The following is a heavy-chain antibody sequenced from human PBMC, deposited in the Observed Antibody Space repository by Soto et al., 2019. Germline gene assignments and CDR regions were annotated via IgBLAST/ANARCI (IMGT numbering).Heavy chain of an antibody. CDR3: ARVPPGSGTYFNYYYVMDV. J-gene: IGHJ6*02. Sequence: QVQLQESGPGLVKPSQTLSLSCTLSGDSISSGNYYWGWIRHSPGKGLEWIAYINYSGSTYWNPSLWEPITMSVDTWKNQFSLKLRSVTAADTAVYYCARVPPGSGTYFNYYYVMDVWGQGTTVTVSS. V-gene: IGHV4-30-4*01. CDR1: GDSISSGNYY. D-gene: IGHD3-10*01. CDR2: INYSGST.